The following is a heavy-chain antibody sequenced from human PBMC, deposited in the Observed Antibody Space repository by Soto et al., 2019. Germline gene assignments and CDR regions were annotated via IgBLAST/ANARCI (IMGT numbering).Heavy chain of an antibody. CDR1: GYTFTSYG. Sequence: QVQLVQSGAEVKKPGASVKVSCKASGYTFTSYGISWVRQAPGQGLEWMGWISAYQGNTNYAQKVQGRGTMPXDTSTSTASMELRSLRSDDTAVYDCARSPRYPYDSWGQGTLVTVSS. D-gene: IGHD3-16*02. CDR2: ISAYQGNT. CDR3: ARSPRYPYDS. J-gene: IGHJ5*01. V-gene: IGHV1-18*01.